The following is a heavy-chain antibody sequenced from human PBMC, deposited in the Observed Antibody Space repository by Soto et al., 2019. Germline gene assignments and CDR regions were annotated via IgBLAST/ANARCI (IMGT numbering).Heavy chain of an antibody. Sequence: SETLSLTCAVSGGSISSSNWWSWGRQPPGKGLEWIGEIYHSGSTYYNPSLKSRVTISVDKSKNQFSLKLSSVTAADTAVYYCSRVWTTVTNWFDPWGQGTLVTVSS. D-gene: IGHD4-17*01. CDR1: GGSISSSNW. J-gene: IGHJ5*02. CDR3: SRVWTTVTNWFDP. V-gene: IGHV4-4*02. CDR2: IYHSGST.